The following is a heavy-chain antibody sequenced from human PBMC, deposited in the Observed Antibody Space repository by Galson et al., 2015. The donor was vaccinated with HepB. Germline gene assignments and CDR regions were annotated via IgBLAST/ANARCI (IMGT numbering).Heavy chain of an antibody. J-gene: IGHJ2*01. D-gene: IGHD3-3*01. Sequence: QSGAEVKKPGASVKVSCKASGYTFTGYYMHWVRQAPGQGLEWMGRINPNSGGTNYAQKFQGRVTMTRDTSISTAYMELSRLRSDDTAVYYCARGTVVWSGYPDWYFDLWGRGTLVTVSS. CDR3: ARGTVVWSGYPDWYFDL. CDR1: GYTFTGYY. V-gene: IGHV1-2*06. CDR2: INPNSGGT.